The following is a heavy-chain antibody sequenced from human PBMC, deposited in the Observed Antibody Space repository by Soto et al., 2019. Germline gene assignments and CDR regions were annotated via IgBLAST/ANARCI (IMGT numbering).Heavy chain of an antibody. CDR2: INSDGSDS. J-gene: IGHJ4*02. D-gene: IGHD1-26*01. V-gene: IGHV3-74*01. CDR3: VRDDPGLGMDY. Sequence: PGGSLSLSCAASGFTFSNFWMHWVRQAPGKGLVWVSHINSDGSDSTYADSVKGRFTISRDNAKNTLYLQMNSLRVEDTAVYFCVRDDPGLGMDYWGLGTLVTVSS. CDR1: GFTFSNFW.